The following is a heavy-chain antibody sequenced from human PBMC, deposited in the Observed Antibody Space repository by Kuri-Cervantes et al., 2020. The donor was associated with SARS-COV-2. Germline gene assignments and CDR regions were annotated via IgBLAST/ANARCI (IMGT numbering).Heavy chain of an antibody. D-gene: IGHD2-15*01. CDR3: ARRPGQSVGFDY. V-gene: IGHV4-61*02. Sequence: LRLSCTVSGGSISSGSYYWSWIRQPAGKGLEWIGRIYPSGSTNYNPSLKSRVTISVDTSKNQFSLKLNSVTAADTATYYCARRPGQSVGFDYWGQGTLVTVSS. CDR2: IYPSGST. J-gene: IGHJ4*02. CDR1: GGSISSGSYY.